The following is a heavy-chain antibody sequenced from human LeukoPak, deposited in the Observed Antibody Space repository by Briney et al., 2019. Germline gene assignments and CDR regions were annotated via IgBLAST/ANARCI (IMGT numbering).Heavy chain of an antibody. CDR3: ARRRITMVRGVKNWFDP. V-gene: IGHV1-8*01. CDR1: GYTFTSYD. D-gene: IGHD3-10*01. CDR2: MNPNSGNT. J-gene: IGHJ5*02. Sequence: ASVKVSCKASGYTFTSYDINWVRQATGQGLEWMGWMNPNSGNTGYAQKFQGRVIMTRNTSISTAYMELSSLRSEDTAVYYCARRRITMVRGVKNWFDPWGQGTLVTVSS.